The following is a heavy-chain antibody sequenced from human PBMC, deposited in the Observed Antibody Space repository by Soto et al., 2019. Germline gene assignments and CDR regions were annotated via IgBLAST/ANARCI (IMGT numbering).Heavy chain of an antibody. J-gene: IGHJ4*02. V-gene: IGHV3-33*01. CDR1: GFTFSSYG. Sequence: TGGSLRLSCAASGFTFSSYGMHWVRQAPGKGLEWVAVIWYDGSNKYYADSVKGRFTISRDNSKNTLYLQMNSLRAEDTAVYYCARSLKVLLTLDYWGQGTLVTVSS. CDR2: IWYDGSNK. D-gene: IGHD2-15*01. CDR3: ARSLKVLLTLDY.